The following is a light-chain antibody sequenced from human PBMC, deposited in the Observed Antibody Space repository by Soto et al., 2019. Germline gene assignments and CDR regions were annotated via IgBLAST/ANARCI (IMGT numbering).Light chain of an antibody. J-gene: IGKJ4*01. CDR3: QQLRSYPST. V-gene: IGKV1-5*01. Sequence: IHMTQAPPTLSASVVYRVTITFLASQPISSWLAWYHQKPGKAPKLLIYDASNLESGVPSRFSGSGSGTEFTLTISSLQAEDFASYYCQQLRSYPSTFGGGTKVDI. CDR1: QPISSW. CDR2: DAS.